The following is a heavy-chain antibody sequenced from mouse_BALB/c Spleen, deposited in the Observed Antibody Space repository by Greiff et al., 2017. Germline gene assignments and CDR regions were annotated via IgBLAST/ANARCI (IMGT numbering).Heavy chain of an antibody. CDR2: IDPSDSET. D-gene: IGHD2-1*01. J-gene: IGHJ3*01. CDR1: GYSFTSYW. V-gene: IGHV1S127*01. CDR3: ARSDYGNYPWFAY. Sequence: VQLQQSGPQLVRPGASVKISCKASGYSFTSYWMHWVKQRPGQGLEWIGMIDPSDSETRLNQKFKDKATLTVDKSSSTAYMQLSSPTSEDSAVYFCARSDYGNYPWFAYWGQGTLVTVSA.